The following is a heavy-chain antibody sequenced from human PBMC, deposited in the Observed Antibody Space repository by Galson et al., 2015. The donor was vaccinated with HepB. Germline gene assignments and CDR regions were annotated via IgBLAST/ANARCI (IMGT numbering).Heavy chain of an antibody. CDR1: GGSISSSSYY. J-gene: IGHJ4*02. D-gene: IGHD3-16*01. V-gene: IGHV4-39*01. CDR2: IYYSGSA. CDR3: ARHGDYFDY. Sequence: SETLSLTCTVSGGSISSSSYYWGWLRQPPGKGLEWIGSIYYSGSAYYNPSLKSRVTISVDTSKNQFSLKLSSVTAADTAVYYRARHGDYFDYWGQGTLVTVSS.